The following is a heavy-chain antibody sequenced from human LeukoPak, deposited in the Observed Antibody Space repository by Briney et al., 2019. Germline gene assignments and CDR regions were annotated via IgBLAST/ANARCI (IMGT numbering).Heavy chain of an antibody. CDR3: ARALGGYDSSGYYYESWFDP. J-gene: IGHJ5*02. D-gene: IGHD3-22*01. Sequence: ASVKVSCKASGYTFTGYYMHWVRQAPGQGPEWMGWINPNSGGTNYAQKFQGRVTMTRDTSISTAYMELSRLRSDDTAVYYCARALGGYDSSGYYYESWFDPWGQGTLVTVSS. V-gene: IGHV1-2*02. CDR2: INPNSGGT. CDR1: GYTFTGYY.